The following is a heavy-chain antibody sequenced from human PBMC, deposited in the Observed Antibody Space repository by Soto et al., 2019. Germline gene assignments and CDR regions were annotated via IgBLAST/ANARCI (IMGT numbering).Heavy chain of an antibody. Sequence: EVQLLESGGGVVQPGGSLRLSCVASGFNFKKFAMSWVRQAPGEGLEWVSGISCCGGSTSYADSVKGRFSSARDAPTNTLSLLINNLRAEATAQYYCAKAEGEQWLLPHLDHWGQGTLVTVS. CDR1: GFNFKKFA. J-gene: IGHJ4*02. V-gene: IGHV3-23*01. CDR2: ISCCGGST. D-gene: IGHD6-19*01. CDR3: AKAEGEQWLLPHLDH.